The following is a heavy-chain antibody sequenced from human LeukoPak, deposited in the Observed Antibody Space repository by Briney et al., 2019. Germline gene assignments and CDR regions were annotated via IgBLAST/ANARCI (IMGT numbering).Heavy chain of an antibody. CDR2: IYYSGST. V-gene: IGHV4-59*08. CDR1: GGSISSYY. J-gene: IGHJ4*02. Sequence: SETLSLTCPVSGGSISSYYWSWIRQPPGKGLEWIGYIYYSGSTNYNPSLKSRVTISVDTSKNQFSLKLSSVTAADTAVYYCARHMFYYDSSGYYTPGYFDYWGQGTPVTVSS. D-gene: IGHD3-22*01. CDR3: ARHMFYYDSSGYYTPGYFDY.